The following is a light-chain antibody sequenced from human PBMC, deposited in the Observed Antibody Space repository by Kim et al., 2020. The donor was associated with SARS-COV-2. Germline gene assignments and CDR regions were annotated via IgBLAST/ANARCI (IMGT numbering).Light chain of an antibody. J-gene: IGKJ1*01. CDR3: HQVNSYPWT. CDR1: QAISSW. CDR2: AAS. V-gene: IGKV1-12*01. Sequence: ASVGDRVTITWRASQAISSWLAWYQQKPGKAPRLLIYAASSLQSGVPSRISGSGSGTEFTLTISSLQPEDFATYYCHQVNSYPWTFGQGTKVDIK.